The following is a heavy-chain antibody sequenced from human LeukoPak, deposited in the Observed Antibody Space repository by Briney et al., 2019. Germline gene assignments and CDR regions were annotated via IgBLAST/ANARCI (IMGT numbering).Heavy chain of an antibody. J-gene: IGHJ4*02. CDR1: GFTFNNYA. V-gene: IGHV3-23*01. CDR2: ITGSGGDT. Sequence: PGGSLRLSCAASGFTFNNYAMSWVRQAPGKGLEWVSAITGSGGDTYHADSVKGRFTISRDNAKNSLYLQMNSLRAEDTALYYCAKAGGYDYVTAFDYWGQGTLVTVSS. D-gene: IGHD5-12*01. CDR3: AKAGGYDYVTAFDY.